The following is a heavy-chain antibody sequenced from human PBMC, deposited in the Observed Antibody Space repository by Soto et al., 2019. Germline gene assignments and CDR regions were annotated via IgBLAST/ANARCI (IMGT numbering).Heavy chain of an antibody. CDR1: GFTSSRYV. CDR2: INESGTTT. Sequence: GGSLRLSCAASGFTSSRYVMSWVRLAPGKGLEWVSLINESGTTTFYADSVKGRFTISRDNSENTLFLEMYSLRAEDTAVYYCARYIPGVRYYGMDVWGQGTTVTVSS. J-gene: IGHJ6*02. D-gene: IGHD2-2*01. CDR3: ARYIPGVRYYGMDV. V-gene: IGHV3-23*01.